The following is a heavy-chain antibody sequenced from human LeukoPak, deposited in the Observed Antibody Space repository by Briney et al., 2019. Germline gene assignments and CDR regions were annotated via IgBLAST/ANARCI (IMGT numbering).Heavy chain of an antibody. CDR1: GFSFSSYS. CDR2: ISSSSSYI. Sequence: GGSLRLSCAASGFSFSSYSMNWVRQAPGKGLEWVSSISSSSSYIYYADSVKGRFTISRDNAKNSLYLQMNSLRAEDTAVYYCARDLGYGVDVDYWGQGTLVTVSS. J-gene: IGHJ4*02. CDR3: ARDLGYGVDVDY. D-gene: IGHD4-17*01. V-gene: IGHV3-21*01.